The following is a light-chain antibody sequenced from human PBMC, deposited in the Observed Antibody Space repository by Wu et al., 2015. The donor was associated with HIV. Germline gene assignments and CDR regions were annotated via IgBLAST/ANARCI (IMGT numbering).Light chain of an antibody. V-gene: IGKV1-5*01. CDR1: QDIFTY. Sequence: DIQMTQSPSSLSASIGDRVNITCRASQDIFTYLAWYQQTPGKAPRVLIYDASTLQSGVSSRFSGSGSGADFTLTISGLQREDFGVYFCQQLNSFPLTFGQGSRLEI. J-gene: IGKJ5*01. CDR3: QQLNSFPLT. CDR2: DAS.